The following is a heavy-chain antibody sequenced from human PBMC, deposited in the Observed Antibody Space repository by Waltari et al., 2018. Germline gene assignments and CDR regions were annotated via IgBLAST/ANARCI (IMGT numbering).Heavy chain of an antibody. J-gene: IGHJ6*02. CDR2: IYYSGST. V-gene: IGHV4-59*11. CDR3: ARGSSSWRYYYGMDV. D-gene: IGHD6-13*01. CDR1: GGSISSHY. Sequence: QVQLQESGPGLVKPSETLSLTCTVSGGSISSHYWSWIRQPPGKGLEWIGYIYYSGSTNYNPSLKSRVTISVDTSKNQFSLKLSSVTAADTAVYYCARGSSSWRYYYGMDVWGQGTTVTFSS.